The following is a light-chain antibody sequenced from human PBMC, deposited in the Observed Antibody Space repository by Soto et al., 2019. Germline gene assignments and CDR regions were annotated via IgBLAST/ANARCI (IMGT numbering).Light chain of an antibody. CDR1: SSDVGGYNF. CDR3: SSYTRSSTRV. V-gene: IGLV2-14*01. Sequence: QSALTQPASVSGSPGQSITISCTGASSDVGGYNFVSWYQQHPGRAPKLLIYEVRNRPSGVSNRFSGSKSGNTASLTISRLQAEDEADYYCSSYTRSSTRVFGTGTKVTV. CDR2: EVR. J-gene: IGLJ1*01.